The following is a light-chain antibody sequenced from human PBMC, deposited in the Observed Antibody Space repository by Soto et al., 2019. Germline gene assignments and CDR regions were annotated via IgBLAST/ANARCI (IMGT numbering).Light chain of an antibody. CDR1: QSVSSY. J-gene: IGKJ1*01. Sequence: EIVMTQSPATLSVSPGERATLSCRASQSVSSYLAWYQQKPGQAPRLLIYGASTRATDIPARFSGSGSGTEFTLTISSLQAEDFAAYYCQRYNGGRWTFGHGTKVEI. CDR3: QRYNGGRWT. CDR2: GAS. V-gene: IGKV3-15*01.